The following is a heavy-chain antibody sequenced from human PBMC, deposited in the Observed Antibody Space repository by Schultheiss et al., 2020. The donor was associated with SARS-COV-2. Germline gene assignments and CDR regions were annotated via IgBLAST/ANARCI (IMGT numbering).Heavy chain of an antibody. J-gene: IGHJ3*02. CDR1: GGSISSYY. V-gene: IGHV4-59*01. CDR2: IYYSGST. CDR3: AILRDAFDI. Sequence: SETLSLTCTVSGGSISSYYWSWIRQPPGKGLEWIGYIYYSGSTNYNPSLKSRVTMSVDTSKNQFSLKLSSVTAADTAVYYCAILRDAFDIWGQGTTVTVSS.